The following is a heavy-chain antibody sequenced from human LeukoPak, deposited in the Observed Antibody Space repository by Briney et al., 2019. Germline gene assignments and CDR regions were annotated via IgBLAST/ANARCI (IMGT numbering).Heavy chain of an antibody. Sequence: PGGSLRLSCAASGFTFSSYAMSWVRQAPGKGLEWVSAISGSGGSTYYADSVKGRFTIFRDNSKNTLYLQMNSLRAEDTAVYYCAREITMVRGVAYWGQGTLVTVSS. CDR1: GFTFSSYA. CDR3: AREITMVRGVAY. D-gene: IGHD3-10*01. CDR2: ISGSGGST. J-gene: IGHJ4*02. V-gene: IGHV3-23*01.